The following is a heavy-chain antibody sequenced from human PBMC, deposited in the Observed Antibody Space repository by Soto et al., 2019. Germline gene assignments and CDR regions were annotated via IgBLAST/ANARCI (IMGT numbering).Heavy chain of an antibody. CDR1: GFTFSSYA. CDR2: ISYDGSNK. Sequence: GGSLRLSCAASGFTFSSYAMHWVRQAPGKGLEWVAVISYDGSNKYYADSVKGRFTISRDNSKNTLYLQMNSLRAEDTAVYYCARHGSHDAFDIWGQGTMVTVSS. J-gene: IGHJ3*02. V-gene: IGHV3-30-3*01. CDR3: ARHGSHDAFDI. D-gene: IGHD1-26*01.